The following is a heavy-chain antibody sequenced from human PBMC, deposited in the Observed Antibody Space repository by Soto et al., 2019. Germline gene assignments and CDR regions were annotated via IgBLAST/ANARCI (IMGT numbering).Heavy chain of an antibody. D-gene: IGHD3-10*01. CDR1: GDTFTTYD. J-gene: IGHJ4*02. Sequence: GASVKVSCKASGDTFTTYDINWVRQATGHGLEWMGWINPNSGNIGYAQRFQGRVTMTGDPGIRTTYIEVSSLRSGDTAVYYRARGGASASYYLLDYWGKRTLVAV. CDR2: INPNSGNI. CDR3: ARGGASASYYLLDY. V-gene: IGHV1-8*01.